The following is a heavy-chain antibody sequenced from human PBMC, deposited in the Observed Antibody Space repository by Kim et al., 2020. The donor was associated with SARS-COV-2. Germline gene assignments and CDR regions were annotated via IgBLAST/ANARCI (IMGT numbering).Heavy chain of an antibody. CDR2: IHYRGST. D-gene: IGHD6-19*01. V-gene: IGHV4-39*01. CDR1: GGSISTTNYY. J-gene: IGHJ5*02. CDR3: ARPQLGNGGGSWFDP. Sequence: SETLSLTCTVSGGSISTTNYYWGWIRQPPGKGLEWIANIHYRGSTWYNPSLKTRVAISVDTSKRQFYLRLSSGTAADTAVYYCARPQLGNGGGSWFDPWGQGILVTVSS.